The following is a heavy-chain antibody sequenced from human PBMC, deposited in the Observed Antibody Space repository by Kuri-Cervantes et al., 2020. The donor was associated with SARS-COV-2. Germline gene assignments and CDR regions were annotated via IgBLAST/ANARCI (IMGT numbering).Heavy chain of an antibody. Sequence: SETLSLTCAVYGGSFSGYYWSWIRQPPGKGLEWIGEINHSGSTNYNPSLKSRVTISVDTSKNQFSLKLSSVTAADTAVYYCARGHRSLTTIVVVITGWLTWFDPWGQGTLVTVSS. CDR3: ARGHRSLTTIVVVITGWLTWFDP. J-gene: IGHJ5*02. CDR1: GGSFSGYY. D-gene: IGHD3-22*01. CDR2: INHSGST. V-gene: IGHV4-34*01.